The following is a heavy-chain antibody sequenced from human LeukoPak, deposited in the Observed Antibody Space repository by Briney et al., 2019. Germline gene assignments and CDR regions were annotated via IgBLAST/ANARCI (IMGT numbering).Heavy chain of an antibody. CDR1: GGSISTYY. J-gene: IGHJ4*02. CDR2: VSYSGSA. D-gene: IGHD5-18*01. Sequence: LETLSLTCSVSGGSISTYYWSWVRQPPGKGLEWIGYVSYSGSADYNPSLKSRVIISIDTSKNQFSLRLSSLTAADTAVYYCARENDRYGRIDYWGQGTQVTVSS. CDR3: ARENDRYGRIDY. V-gene: IGHV4-59*01.